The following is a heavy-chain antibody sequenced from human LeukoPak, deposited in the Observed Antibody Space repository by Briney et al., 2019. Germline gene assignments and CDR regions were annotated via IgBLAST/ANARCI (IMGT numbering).Heavy chain of an antibody. CDR2: ISSSGSTI. V-gene: IGHV3-11*01. J-gene: IGHJ4*02. CDR1: GFTFSYYY. CDR3: ARDHKSRYSSGWYPDY. D-gene: IGHD6-19*01. Sequence: GGSLRLSCAASGFTFSYYYMSWIRQAPGKGLEWVSYISSSGSTIYYADSVKGRFTISRDNAKNSLYLQMNSLRAEDTAVYYCARDHKSRYSSGWYPDYWGQGTLVTVSS.